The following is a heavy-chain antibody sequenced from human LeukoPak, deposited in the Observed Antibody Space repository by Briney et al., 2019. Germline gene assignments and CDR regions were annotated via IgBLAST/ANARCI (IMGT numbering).Heavy chain of an antibody. D-gene: IGHD2-15*01. CDR3: ARDREGYCSGGTCTNFDY. CDR2: IRSKAYGGTT. V-gene: IGHV3-49*04. J-gene: IGHJ4*02. CDR1: GFTFGDYV. Sequence: GGSLRLSCTASGFTFGDYVMSWVRQAPGKGLEWVGFIRSKAYGGTTKNAASVKGRFTISRDNAKNSLYLQMNSLRAEDTAVYYCARDREGYCSGGTCTNFDYWGQGTLVTVSS.